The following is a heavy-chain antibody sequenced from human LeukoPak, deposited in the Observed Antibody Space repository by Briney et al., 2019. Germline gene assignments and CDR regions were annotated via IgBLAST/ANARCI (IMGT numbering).Heavy chain of an antibody. J-gene: IGHJ6*02. D-gene: IGHD2-2*01. Sequence: GGSLRLSCAASGFTFSSYAMIWVRQAPGKGLEWVSGMSSSGGTTYHADSVKGRFTISRDNSKNTLYLQMNSLRDDDTAVYYCARPYCSSTSCYWYYGMDVWGQGTTVTVSS. CDR1: GFTFSSYA. CDR3: ARPYCSSTSCYWYYGMDV. CDR2: MSSSGGTT. V-gene: IGHV3-23*01.